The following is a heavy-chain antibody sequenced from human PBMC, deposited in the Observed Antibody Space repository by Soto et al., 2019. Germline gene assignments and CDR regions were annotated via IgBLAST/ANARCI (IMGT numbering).Heavy chain of an antibody. CDR2: IYYSGST. Sequence: PSETLSLTCTVSGGSISSYYWSWIRQPPGKGLEWIGYIYYSGSTNYNPSLKSRVTISVDTSKNQFSLKLSSVTAADTAVYYCARGPLVRFLEWLLSPGYYGMDVWGQGTTVTVSS. J-gene: IGHJ6*02. V-gene: IGHV4-59*08. CDR3: ARGPLVRFLEWLLSPGYYGMDV. D-gene: IGHD3-3*01. CDR1: GGSISSYY.